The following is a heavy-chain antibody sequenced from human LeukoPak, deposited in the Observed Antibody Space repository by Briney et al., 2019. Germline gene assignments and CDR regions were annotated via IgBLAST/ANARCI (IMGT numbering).Heavy chain of an antibody. CDR1: GYTFTGHY. J-gene: IGHJ4*02. CDR2: LNPNSGDT. D-gene: IGHD1-26*01. CDR3: ARGSPLLGPTKPFDY. Sequence: ASVKIPCKASGYTFTGHYMHWVRQAPGQGIEWMGWLNPNSGDTNYAQKLQGRVTMTRDTSISTAYMEVSRLTSDDTAVYYCARGSPLLGPTKPFDYWGQGTLVTVSS. V-gene: IGHV1-2*02.